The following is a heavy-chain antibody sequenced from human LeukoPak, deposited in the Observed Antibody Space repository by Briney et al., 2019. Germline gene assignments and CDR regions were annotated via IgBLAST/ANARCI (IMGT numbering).Heavy chain of an antibody. Sequence: GGSLRLSCAASGFTFSNYWMHWVRQVPGKGLVWVSRINTDGASTAYADSVKGRFTISRDNAKNTLYLQMNSLRVEDTAVYYCASIASAMLWGQGTMVTVSS. CDR3: ASIASAML. D-gene: IGHD2-15*01. J-gene: IGHJ3*01. V-gene: IGHV3-74*01. CDR1: GFTFSNYW. CDR2: INTDGAST.